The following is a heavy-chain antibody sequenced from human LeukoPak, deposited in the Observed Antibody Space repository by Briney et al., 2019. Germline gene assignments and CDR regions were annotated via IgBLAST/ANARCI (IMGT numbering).Heavy chain of an antibody. D-gene: IGHD6-13*01. V-gene: IGHV1-18*01. J-gene: IGHJ4*02. CDR2: ISAYNGNT. Sequence: ASVTVSFKASGYTFTSYGISWVRQAPGQGLEWMGWISAYNGNTNYAQKLQGRVTMTTDTSTSTAYMELRSLRSDDTAVYYCARVFVVGIAAAPGGYWGQGTLVTVSS. CDR3: ARVFVVGIAAAPGGY. CDR1: GYTFTSYG.